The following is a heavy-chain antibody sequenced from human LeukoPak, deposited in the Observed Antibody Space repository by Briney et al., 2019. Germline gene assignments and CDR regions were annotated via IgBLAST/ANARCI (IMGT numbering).Heavy chain of an antibody. CDR1: GYSISSGYY. Sequence: SETLSLTCTVSGYSISSGYYWGWIRQPPGKGLEWIGSIYHSGSTYYNPSLKSRVTISVDTSKNQFSLKLSSVTAADTAVYYCARDSGEMRNWFDPWGQGTLVTVSS. V-gene: IGHV4-38-2*02. J-gene: IGHJ5*02. CDR2: IYHSGST. CDR3: ARDSGEMRNWFDP. D-gene: IGHD5-24*01.